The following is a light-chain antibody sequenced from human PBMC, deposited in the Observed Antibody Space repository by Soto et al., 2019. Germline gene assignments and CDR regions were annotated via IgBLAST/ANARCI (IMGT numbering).Light chain of an antibody. J-gene: IGLJ2*01. Sequence: QSVLTQPPSASGSPGQSVTISCTGTSSDVGGYNSVSWYQQYPGKAPKLIIYEVIKRPSGVPDRFSGSKSGNTASLTVSGLQAEDEADYYCSSYGGNNNVLFGGGTKVTVL. V-gene: IGLV2-8*01. CDR1: SSDVGGYNS. CDR2: EVI. CDR3: SSYGGNNNVL.